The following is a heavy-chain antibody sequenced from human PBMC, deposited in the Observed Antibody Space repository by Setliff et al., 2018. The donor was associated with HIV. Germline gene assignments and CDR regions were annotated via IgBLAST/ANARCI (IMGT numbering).Heavy chain of an antibody. CDR1: GYTFTSQS. D-gene: IGHD6-19*01. J-gene: IGHJ4*02. CDR2: INPSGGST. CDR3: ARNFGGSGWYYLDY. Sequence: GASVKVSCKASGYTFTSQSIHWVRQAPGQGFEWMGVINPSGGSTGYAEKFQGRVTMTRDTSANIVYLELSSLRSEDTAKYYCARNFGGSGWYYLDYWGQGTLVTVSS. V-gene: IGHV1-46*01.